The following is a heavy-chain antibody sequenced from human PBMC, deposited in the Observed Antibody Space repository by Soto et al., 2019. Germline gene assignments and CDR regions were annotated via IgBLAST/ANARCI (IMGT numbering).Heavy chain of an antibody. J-gene: IGHJ6*03. CDR2: IYYSGST. V-gene: IGHV4-39*01. Sequence: QLQLQESGPGLVKPSETLSLTCTVSGGSISSSSYYWGWIRQPPGKGLEWIGSIYYSGSTYSNPSLKSRVTISEDTSKNQFSLKLSSVTAADTAAYYCARQPLYCSGGSCYPVYYYSYMDVWGKGTTVTVSS. CDR3: ARQPLYCSGGSCYPVYYYSYMDV. CDR1: GGSISSSSYY. D-gene: IGHD2-15*01.